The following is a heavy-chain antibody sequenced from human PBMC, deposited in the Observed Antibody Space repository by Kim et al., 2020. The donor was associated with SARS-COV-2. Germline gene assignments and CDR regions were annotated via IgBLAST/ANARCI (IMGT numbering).Heavy chain of an antibody. CDR2: IYYSGST. D-gene: IGHD2-15*01. CDR1: GGSISSYS. V-gene: IGHV4-59*01. J-gene: IGHJ5*02. Sequence: SETLSLTCTVSGGSISSYSWSWIRQPPGKGLEWIGYIYYSGSTNYNPSLKSRVTISVDTSKNQFSLKLSSVTAADTAVYYCARAGVVVVAATHWFEPWGQGTLFSVSS. CDR3: ARAGVVVVAATHWFEP.